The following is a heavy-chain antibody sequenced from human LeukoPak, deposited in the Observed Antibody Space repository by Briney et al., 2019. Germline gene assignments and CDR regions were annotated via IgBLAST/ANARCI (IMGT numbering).Heavy chain of an antibody. D-gene: IGHD4-17*01. J-gene: IGHJ6*03. Sequence: SETLSLTCAVSGGSISSSNWWSWVRQPPGKGLEWIGEIYHSGSTNYNPSLKSRVTISVDKSKNQVSLKLRSVTAADTAVYYCARDYYGDSLGYYMDVWGKGTTVTVSS. CDR3: ARDYYGDSLGYYMDV. V-gene: IGHV4-4*02. CDR1: GGSISSSNW. CDR2: IYHSGST.